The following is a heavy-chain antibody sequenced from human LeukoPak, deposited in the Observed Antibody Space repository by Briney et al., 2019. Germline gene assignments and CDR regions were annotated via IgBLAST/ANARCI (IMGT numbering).Heavy chain of an antibody. Sequence: GGSLRLSCAASGFTFSSYAMSWVRQAPGKGLEWVAVISYDGSNKYYADSVKGRFTISRDNSKNTLYLQMNSLRAEDTAVYYCARLDGYSSSWYIPYYFDYWGQGTLVTVSS. J-gene: IGHJ4*02. CDR2: ISYDGSNK. CDR1: GFTFSSYA. CDR3: ARLDGYSSSWYIPYYFDY. D-gene: IGHD6-13*01. V-gene: IGHV3-30*03.